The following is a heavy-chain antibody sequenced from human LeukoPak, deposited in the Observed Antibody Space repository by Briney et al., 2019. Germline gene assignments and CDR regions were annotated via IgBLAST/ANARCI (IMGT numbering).Heavy chain of an antibody. D-gene: IGHD2-15*01. J-gene: IGHJ4*02. Sequence: GGSLRLSCAASGFTFSSYAMSWVRQAPGKGLEWVSAISGSGGSTYYADSVKVRFTISRDNSKNTLYLQMNSLRAEDTAVYYCAKEIVVVVAATLVSPFDYWGQGTLVTVSS. CDR3: AKEIVVVVAATLVSPFDY. CDR1: GFTFSSYA. CDR2: ISGSGGST. V-gene: IGHV3-23*01.